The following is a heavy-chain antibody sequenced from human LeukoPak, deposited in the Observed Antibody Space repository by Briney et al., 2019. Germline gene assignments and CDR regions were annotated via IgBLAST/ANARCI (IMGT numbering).Heavy chain of an antibody. CDR3: ARDAKSAMENWFDP. V-gene: IGHV1-2*02. CDR1: GYTFTGYY. D-gene: IGHD5-18*01. J-gene: IGHJ5*02. Sequence: GASVKVSCKASGYTFTGYYMHWVRQAPGQGLEWMGWINPNSGGTNYAQKFQGRVTMTRDTSISTAYMELSRLRSDDTAVYYCARDAKSAMENWFDPWGQGTLVTVSS. CDR2: INPNSGGT.